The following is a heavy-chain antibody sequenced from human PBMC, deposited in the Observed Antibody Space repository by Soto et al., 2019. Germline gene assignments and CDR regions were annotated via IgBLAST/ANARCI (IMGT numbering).Heavy chain of an antibody. D-gene: IGHD2-8*01. J-gene: IGHJ6*04. CDR3: ARDPGVNWA. V-gene: IGHV3-66*01. Sequence: EVQLVESGGGLVQPGGSLRLACVASGFTVSNNYMTWVRQAPGKGLEWVSNMYSGGGKYYTDSVKGRFNISRDSSTNKLYLQMDNVRAEDTAVYYCARDPGVNWAWGKGTTVTVSS. CDR2: MYSGGGK. CDR1: GFTVSNNY.